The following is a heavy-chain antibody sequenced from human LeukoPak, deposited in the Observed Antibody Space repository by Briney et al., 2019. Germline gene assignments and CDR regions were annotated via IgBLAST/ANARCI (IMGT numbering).Heavy chain of an antibody. CDR1: GFTFSSYG. D-gene: IGHD3-22*01. V-gene: IGHV3-21*01. J-gene: IGHJ3*01. CDR3: ARENPLPVVVIINPGDAFDF. Sequence: TGGSLRLSCAASGFTFSSYGMNWVRQAPGKGLEWVSSISSSSSYIHYAGSVKGRFTISRDNAKNSLYLQMNSLRAEDTAVYYCARENPLPVVVIINPGDAFDFWGQGTMVTVSS. CDR2: ISSSSSYI.